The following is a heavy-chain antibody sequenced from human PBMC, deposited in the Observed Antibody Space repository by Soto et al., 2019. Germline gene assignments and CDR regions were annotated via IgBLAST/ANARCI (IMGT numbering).Heavy chain of an antibody. CDR3: ATEVWVYYDFWSGYSDY. V-gene: IGHV3-7*01. D-gene: IGHD3-3*01. CDR2: IKEDGSDM. Sequence: EVQLVESGGSLVQPGGSLRLSCAASGFTFSSYWMSWVRQAPGKGLEWVANIKEDGSDMYYVDSVKGRFTISRDNAKNSLYLQMNSLRAEDTAVYYCATEVWVYYDFWSGYSDYWGQGTLVTVSS. CDR1: GFTFSSYW. J-gene: IGHJ4*02.